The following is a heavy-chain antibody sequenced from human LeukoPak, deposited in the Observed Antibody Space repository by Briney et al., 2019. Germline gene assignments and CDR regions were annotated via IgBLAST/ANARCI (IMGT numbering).Heavy chain of an antibody. CDR3: ARTPQGGWLVRGCFDY. CDR2: ISSSSSTI. V-gene: IGHV3-48*01. J-gene: IGHJ4*02. Sequence: PGRSLRLSCAASGFTFSSYSMNWVRQAPGKGPEWVSYISSSSSTIYYADSVKGRFTISRDNAKNSLYLQMNSLRAEDTAVYYCARTPQGGWLVRGCFDYWGQGTLVTVSS. CDR1: GFTFSSYS. D-gene: IGHD6-19*01.